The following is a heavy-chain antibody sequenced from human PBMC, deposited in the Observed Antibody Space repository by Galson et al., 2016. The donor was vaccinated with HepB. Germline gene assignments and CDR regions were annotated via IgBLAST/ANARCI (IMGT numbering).Heavy chain of an antibody. CDR3: AKDREAALGITGANYFDY. D-gene: IGHD1-14*01. Sequence: SLRLSCATSAFSFSSYGMHWVRQAPGKGLEWLAVISHDGSFKKYADSVEGRLSISRENSKNTLYLQINNVRVDDTAFYYCAKDREAALGITGANYFDYWGQGALVTVSS. CDR1: AFSFSSYG. V-gene: IGHV3-30*18. CDR2: ISHDGSFK. J-gene: IGHJ4*02.